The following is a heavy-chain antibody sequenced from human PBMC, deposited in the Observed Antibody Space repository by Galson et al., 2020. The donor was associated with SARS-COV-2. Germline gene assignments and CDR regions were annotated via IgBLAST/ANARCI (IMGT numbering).Heavy chain of an antibody. J-gene: IGHJ3*02. V-gene: IGHV3-53*01. CDR2: IYSGYST. CDR3: ARQGKKGPYDASDI. CDR1: GFAVSSNY. Sequence: GESLKISCAASGFAVSSNYMTWVRLAPGKGLEWVSVIYSGYSTFYADSVKGRFTISRDNSKNTVYLQMISMRVEDTAVYYCARQGKKGPYDASDIWGQGTMVTVSS.